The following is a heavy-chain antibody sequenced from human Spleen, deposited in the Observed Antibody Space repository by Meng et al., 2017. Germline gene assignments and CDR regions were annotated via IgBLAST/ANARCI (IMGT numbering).Heavy chain of an antibody. D-gene: IGHD6-19*01. J-gene: IGHJ6*02. CDR1: GFTFNTYT. CDR2: IGDSGGRM. CDR3: AKARRSSGWTENYYGMDV. V-gene: IGHV3-23*01. Sequence: GESLKISCAASGFTFNTYTMNWVRQVPGKGLEWVSSIGDSGGRMYYAESVKGRFTISRDNSKNTLYLQMDSLRAEDTALYHCAKARRSSGWTENYYGMDVWGQGNTVTVSS.